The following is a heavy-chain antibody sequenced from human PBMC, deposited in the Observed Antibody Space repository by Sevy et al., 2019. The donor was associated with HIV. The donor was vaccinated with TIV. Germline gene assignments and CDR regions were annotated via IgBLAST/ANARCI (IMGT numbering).Heavy chain of an antibody. CDR3: ARDPHGSSWPYYFDY. Sequence: GGSLRLSCAASGFTFSSYSMNWVRQAPGKGLEWVSSISSSSSYIYYADSVKGRFTISRDNAKNSLYLQMNSLRAEDTAVYYCARDPHGSSWPYYFDYGGQGTLVTVSS. V-gene: IGHV3-21*01. D-gene: IGHD6-13*01. CDR1: GFTFSSYS. CDR2: ISSSSSYI. J-gene: IGHJ4*02.